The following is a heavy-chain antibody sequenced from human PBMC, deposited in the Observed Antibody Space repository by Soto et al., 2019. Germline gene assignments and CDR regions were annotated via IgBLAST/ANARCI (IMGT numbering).Heavy chain of an antibody. CDR3: AKFGVTHGWFDT. Sequence: HPGGSLRLSCAASGFTFSSYAMSWVRQAPGKGLEWVSAISGSGGSTYYADSVKGRFTISRDNSKNTLYLQMSSLRAEDTAVYYCAKFGVTHGWFDTWGQGTLVTVSS. CDR1: GFTFSSYA. J-gene: IGHJ5*02. D-gene: IGHD3-3*01. CDR2: ISGSGGST. V-gene: IGHV3-23*01.